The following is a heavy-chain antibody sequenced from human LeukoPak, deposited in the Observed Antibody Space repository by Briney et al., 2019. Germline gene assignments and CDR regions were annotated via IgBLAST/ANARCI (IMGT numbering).Heavy chain of an antibody. CDR3: ARDLCPMVRGVISDY. V-gene: IGHV1-18*01. D-gene: IGHD3-10*01. CDR2: ISVYNGNT. CDR1: GYTFTSYG. Sequence: ASVKVSCKASGYTFTSYGISWVRQAPGQGLEWMGWISVYNGNTNYAQKLQGRVTMTTDTSTSTAYMELRSLRSDDTAVYYCARDLCPMVRGVISDYWGQGTLVTVSS. J-gene: IGHJ4*02.